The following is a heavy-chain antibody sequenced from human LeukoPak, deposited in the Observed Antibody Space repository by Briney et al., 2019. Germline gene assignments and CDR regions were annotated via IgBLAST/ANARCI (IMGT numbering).Heavy chain of an antibody. V-gene: IGHV4-4*02. D-gene: IGHD6-13*01. CDR3: ARDHSSSWTDFDY. J-gene: IGHJ4*02. CDR1: GGSISSSNW. Sequence: SGTLSLTCAVSGGSISSSNWWSWVRQPPGKGLEWIGEIYHSGSTNYNPSLKSRVTISVDKSKNQFSLKLSSVTAADTAVYYCARDHSSSWTDFDYWGQGTLVTVSS. CDR2: IYHSGST.